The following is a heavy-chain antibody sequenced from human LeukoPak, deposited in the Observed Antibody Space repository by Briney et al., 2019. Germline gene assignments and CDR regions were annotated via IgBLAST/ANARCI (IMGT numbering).Heavy chain of an antibody. D-gene: IGHD5-18*01. J-gene: IGHJ6*02. V-gene: IGHV1-18*01. CDR3: ARDKGGYSYGPRDGMDV. CDR2: ISAYNGNT. CDR1: GYTFTSYG. Sequence: ASVKNCCKASGYTFTSYGISWVRQAPGQGLKWMGWISAYNGNTNYAQKLQGRVTMTTDTSTSTAYMELRSLRSDDTAVYYCARDKGGYSYGPRDGMDVWGQGTTVSVSS.